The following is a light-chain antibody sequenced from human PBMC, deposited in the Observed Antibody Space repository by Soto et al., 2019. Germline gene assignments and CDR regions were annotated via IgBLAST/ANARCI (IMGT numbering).Light chain of an antibody. J-gene: IGKJ5*01. CDR3: QQRSNWPPAIT. V-gene: IGKV3-11*01. CDR2: GAS. Sequence: EIVLTQSPYTLSVSPGERATLSCRASQSVSSYLAWYQQKPGQAPRLLIYGASSRATGIPDRFSGSGSGTDFTLTISRLEPEDFAVYYCQQRSNWPPAITFGQGTRLEIK. CDR1: QSVSSY.